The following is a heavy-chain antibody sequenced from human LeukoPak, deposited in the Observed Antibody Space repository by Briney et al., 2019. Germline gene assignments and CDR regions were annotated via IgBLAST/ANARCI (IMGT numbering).Heavy chain of an antibody. CDR1: GFTFSSYA. CDR3: ARGNGLRPVYYYMDV. Sequence: GGSLRLSCAASGFTFSSYAMHWVRQAPGKGLEWVAVISYDGSNKYYADSVKGRFTISRDNSKNTLYLQFNSLRAEDTAVYYCARGNGLRPVYYYMDVWGKGTTVTVSS. J-gene: IGHJ6*03. CDR2: ISYDGSNK. D-gene: IGHD2-8*01. V-gene: IGHV3-30*04.